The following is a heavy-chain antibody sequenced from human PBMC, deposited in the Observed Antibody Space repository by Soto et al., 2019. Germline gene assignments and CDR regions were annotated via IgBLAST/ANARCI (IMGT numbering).Heavy chain of an antibody. D-gene: IGHD3-22*01. J-gene: IGHJ6*02. CDR3: ARDWAYYDSNRNYYYGMDV. Sequence: GGSLRLSCAASGFTVSSNYMSWVRQAPGKGLEWVSVIYSGGSTYYAESVKGRFTISRDNSKNTQYLQMNRLRAEDTAVYYCARDWAYYDSNRNYYYGMDVWGQGTTVTVSS. CDR2: IYSGGST. CDR1: GFTVSSNY. V-gene: IGHV3-53*01.